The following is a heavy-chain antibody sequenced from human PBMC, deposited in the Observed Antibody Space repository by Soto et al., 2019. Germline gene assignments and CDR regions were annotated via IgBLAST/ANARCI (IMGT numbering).Heavy chain of an antibody. J-gene: IGHJ6*02. D-gene: IGHD2-15*01. CDR2: ISYDGSNK. CDR3: AKDLYCSGGSCYSGSDYYYGMDD. V-gene: IGHV3-30*18. CDR1: GFTFSSYG. Sequence: GGSLRLSCAASGFTFSSYGMHWVRQAPGKGLEWVAVISYDGSNKYYADSVKGRFTISRDNSKNTLYLQMNSLRAEDTAVYYCAKDLYCSGGSCYSGSDYYYGMDDWGQGTTVTVSS.